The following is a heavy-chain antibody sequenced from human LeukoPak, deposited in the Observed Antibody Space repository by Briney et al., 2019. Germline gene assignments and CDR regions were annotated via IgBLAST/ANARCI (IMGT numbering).Heavy chain of an antibody. CDR3: ARDLRVGAQLPFPGNY. CDR2: FDPEDGET. CDR1: GYTFTGYY. Sequence: GASVKVSCKASGYTFTGYYMHWVRQAPGKGLEWMGRFDPEDGETIYAQKFQGRVTMTADTSADTAYMELSSLRSEDTAVYYCARDLRVGAQLPFPGNYWGQGTLVTVSS. D-gene: IGHD1-26*01. V-gene: IGHV1-24*01. J-gene: IGHJ4*02.